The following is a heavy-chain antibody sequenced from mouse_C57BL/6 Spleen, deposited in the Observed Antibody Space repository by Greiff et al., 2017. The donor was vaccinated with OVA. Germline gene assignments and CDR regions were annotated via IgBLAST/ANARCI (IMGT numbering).Heavy chain of an antibody. V-gene: IGHV3-6*01. CDR3: ARGYDGYYRWYFDV. J-gene: IGHJ1*03. Sequence: ESGPGLVKPSQSLSLTCSVTGYSITSGYYWNWIRQFPGNKLEWMGYISYDGSNNYNPSLKNRISITRDTSKNQFFLKLNSVTTEDTATYYCARGYDGYYRWYFDVWGTGTTVTVSS. D-gene: IGHD2-3*01. CDR1: GYSITSGYY. CDR2: ISYDGSN.